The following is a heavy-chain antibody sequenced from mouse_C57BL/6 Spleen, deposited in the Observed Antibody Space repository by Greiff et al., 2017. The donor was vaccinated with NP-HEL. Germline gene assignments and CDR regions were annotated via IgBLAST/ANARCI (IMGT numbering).Heavy chain of an antibody. CDR1: GFNIKDDY. CDR2: IDPENGDT. Sequence: VQLQQSGAELVRPGASVKLSCTASGFNIKDDYMHWVKQRPEQGLEWIGWIDPENGDTEYASKFQGKATITADTSSNTAYLQLSSLTSEDTAVYYCTRITTVVYWYFDVWGTGTTVTVSS. V-gene: IGHV14-4*01. CDR3: TRITTVVYWYFDV. D-gene: IGHD1-1*01. J-gene: IGHJ1*03.